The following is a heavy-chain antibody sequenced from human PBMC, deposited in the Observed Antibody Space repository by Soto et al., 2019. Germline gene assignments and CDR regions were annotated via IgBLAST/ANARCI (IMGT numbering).Heavy chain of an antibody. CDR3: ARILGYCSGGSCDC. V-gene: IGHV1-3*01. J-gene: IGHJ4*02. CDR2: INAGNGNT. Sequence: ASVKVSCKASGYTFTSYAMHWVRQAPGQRLEWMGWINAGNGNTKYSQKFQGRVTITRDTSASTVYMELSSLRSEGTAVYYCARILGYCSGGSCDCWGQGTLVTVSS. D-gene: IGHD2-15*01. CDR1: GYTFTSYA.